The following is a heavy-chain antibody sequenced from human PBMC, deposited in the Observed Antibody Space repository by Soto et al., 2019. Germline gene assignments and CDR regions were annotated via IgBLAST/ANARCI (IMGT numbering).Heavy chain of an antibody. Sequence: EVQLVESGGGLVQPGGSLRLSCAASGFTFSSYTMNWVRQAPGKGLEWVSYITSSSSTIYYADSVKGRFTISRDNAKNSLYLQMNSLRDEDTAVYYCARTLAAAAYYYYYGMDVWGQGTTVTVYS. J-gene: IGHJ6*02. CDR3: ARTLAAAAYYYYYGMDV. D-gene: IGHD6-13*01. V-gene: IGHV3-48*02. CDR1: GFTFSSYT. CDR2: ITSSSSTI.